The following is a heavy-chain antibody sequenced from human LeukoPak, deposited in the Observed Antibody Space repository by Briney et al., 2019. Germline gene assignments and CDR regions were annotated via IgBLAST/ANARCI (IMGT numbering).Heavy chain of an antibody. J-gene: IGHJ6*02. Sequence: SETLSLTCAVYGGSFSGYYWSWIRQPPGKGLEWIGEINHSGSTNYKPSLKSRVTISVDTSKNQFSLKLSSVTAADTAVYYCANSTPIYYYYGMDVWGQGTTVTVSS. V-gene: IGHV4-34*01. D-gene: IGHD3-3*01. CDR3: ANSTPIYYYYGMDV. CDR2: INHSGST. CDR1: GGSFSGYY.